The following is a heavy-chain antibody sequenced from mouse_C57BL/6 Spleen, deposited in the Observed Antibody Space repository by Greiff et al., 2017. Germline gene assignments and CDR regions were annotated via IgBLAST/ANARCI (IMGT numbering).Heavy chain of an antibody. D-gene: IGHD3-3*01. Sequence: EVKPAASGAGFVKPGGSLKLSRAASGFPFSSFAMSWVRQTPEMRLKWVAYISSGGDYNYYADKVKGRFTISRDNGRNTLYLQISSLESEDTAMYYCTRMGTELFDYWGQGTTLTVSS. CDR3: TRMGTELFDY. CDR1: GFPFSSFA. CDR2: ISSGGDYN. V-gene: IGHV5-9-1*02. J-gene: IGHJ2*01.